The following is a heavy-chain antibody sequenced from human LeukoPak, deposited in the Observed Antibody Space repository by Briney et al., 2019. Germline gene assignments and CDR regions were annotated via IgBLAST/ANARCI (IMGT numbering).Heavy chain of an antibody. CDR3: AKDGRYCSSTSCYFSV. Sequence: GGSLRLSCAASGFTFSSYAMNWVRQAPGKGLEWVSGISGSGGSTYNAASVKGRFTISRDNSKNTLYLQMNGLRAEDTAVYYCAKDGRYCSSTSCYFSVWGQGTTVTVSS. CDR2: ISGSGGST. V-gene: IGHV3-23*01. D-gene: IGHD2-2*01. CDR1: GFTFSSYA. J-gene: IGHJ6*02.